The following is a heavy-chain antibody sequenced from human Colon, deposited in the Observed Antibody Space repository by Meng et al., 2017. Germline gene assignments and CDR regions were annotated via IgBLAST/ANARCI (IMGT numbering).Heavy chain of an antibody. Sequence: QLLESGGGLIQPGGSLRLSFAASGFTFNSDAMNWVRQAPGKGLEWVSSISGSGGVTYYADSVKGRFTMSRDNFKNTVSLQMSSLRVDDTAVYYCVRSNNLISPLDNWGQGSLVTVSS. CDR3: VRSNNLISPLDN. CDR2: ISGSGGVT. D-gene: IGHD3-10*01. CDR1: GFTFNSDA. J-gene: IGHJ4*02. V-gene: IGHV3-23*01.